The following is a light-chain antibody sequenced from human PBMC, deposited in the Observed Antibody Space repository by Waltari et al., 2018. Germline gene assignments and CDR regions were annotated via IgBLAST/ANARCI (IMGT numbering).Light chain of an antibody. Sequence: DIQMTQSPSPLSASVGDRVTLTCPASQSVSSWLAWYQQKPVRAPKLLSYKASTLHTGVPARFSGSGYGTEFTLTINSLQPDDFATYYCQQHNSYSYTFGQGTNLEIK. CDR2: KAS. J-gene: IGKJ2*01. CDR3: QQHNSYSYT. V-gene: IGKV1-5*03. CDR1: QSVSSW.